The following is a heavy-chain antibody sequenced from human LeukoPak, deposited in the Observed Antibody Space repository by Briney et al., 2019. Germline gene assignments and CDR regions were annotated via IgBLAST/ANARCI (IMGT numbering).Heavy chain of an antibody. Sequence: SETLSLTCTVSGDSIRNTQYYWGWIRLPPGKGLEWIASIYYTGGTYYNPSLKSRVTMSVDTSKNHFSLSLVSVTAVDTAVYYCASQTSAWSVAYWGQGTLVTVSS. CDR3: ASQTSAWSVAY. J-gene: IGHJ4*02. D-gene: IGHD6-19*01. CDR2: IYYTGGT. CDR1: GDSIRNTQYY. V-gene: IGHV4-39*02.